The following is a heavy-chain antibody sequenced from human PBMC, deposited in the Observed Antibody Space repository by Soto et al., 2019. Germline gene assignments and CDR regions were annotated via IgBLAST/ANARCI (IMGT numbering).Heavy chain of an antibody. Sequence: QVQLVESGGGVVQPGRSLRLSCAASGFTFSSYGMHWVRQAPGKGLEWVAVIWYDGINKYYADSVKGRFTISRDNSKNKLYLQMNSLRAEDTAVYYCARAGITAMATDYWGQGTLVTVSS. D-gene: IGHD5-18*01. CDR2: IWYDGINK. CDR3: ARAGITAMATDY. J-gene: IGHJ4*02. V-gene: IGHV3-33*01. CDR1: GFTFSSYG.